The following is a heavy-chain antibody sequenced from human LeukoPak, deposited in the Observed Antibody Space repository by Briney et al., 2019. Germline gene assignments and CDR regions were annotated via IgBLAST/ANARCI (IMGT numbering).Heavy chain of an antibody. CDR1: GGSFSGYY. J-gene: IGHJ4*02. Sequence: SETLSLTCAVYGGSFSGYYWNWIRQPPGKGLEWIGEINHSGSTNYNPSLKSRVTISVDTSKNQFSLNLSSVAAADTAVYYCARLRRYRGYCDYDYFDYWGQGTLVTVSS. CDR2: INHSGST. D-gene: IGHD5-12*01. V-gene: IGHV4-34*01. CDR3: ARLRRYRGYCDYDYFDY.